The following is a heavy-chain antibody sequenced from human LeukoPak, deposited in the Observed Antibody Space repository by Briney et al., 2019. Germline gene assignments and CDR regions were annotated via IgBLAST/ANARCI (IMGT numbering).Heavy chain of an antibody. CDR3: ARDGSTTVVTRFDY. V-gene: IGHV3-11*04. CDR1: GFTFSDYY. D-gene: IGHD4-23*01. J-gene: IGHJ4*02. CDR2: ISSSGSTI. Sequence: RTGGSLRLSCAASGFTFSDYYMSWIRQAPGKGLEWVSYISSSGSTIYYADSVKGRFTISRDNAKNSLYLQMNSLRAGDTAVYYCARDGSTTVVTRFDYWGQGTLVTVSS.